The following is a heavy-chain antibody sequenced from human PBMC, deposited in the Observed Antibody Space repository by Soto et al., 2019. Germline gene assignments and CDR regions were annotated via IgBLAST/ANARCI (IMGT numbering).Heavy chain of an antibody. D-gene: IGHD3-3*01. J-gene: IGHJ4*02. CDR2: ISGSGGST. V-gene: IGHV3-23*01. CDR1: GFTFSSYA. CDR3: AKDEGYDFWSGYYIFDY. Sequence: PGGSLRLSCAASGFTFSSYAMSWVRQAPGKGLEWVSAISGSGGSTYYADSVKGRFTISRDNSRNTLYLQMNSLRAEDTAVYYCAKDEGYDFWSGYYIFDYWGQGTLVTVSS.